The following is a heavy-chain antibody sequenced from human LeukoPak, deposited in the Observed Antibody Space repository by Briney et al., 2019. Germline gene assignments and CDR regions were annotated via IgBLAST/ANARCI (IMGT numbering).Heavy chain of an antibody. D-gene: IGHD2-2*02. J-gene: IGHJ4*02. V-gene: IGHV3-30*04. CDR2: ISYDGSNK. CDR3: ARTGCSSTSCYKYYFDY. CDR1: GFTFSSYA. Sequence: GGSLRLSCAASGFTFSSYAMHWVRQAPGKGLEWVAVISYDGSNKYYADSVKGRFTISRDNSKNTLYLQMNSLRAEDTAVYYCARTGCSSTSCYKYYFDYWGQGTLVTVSS.